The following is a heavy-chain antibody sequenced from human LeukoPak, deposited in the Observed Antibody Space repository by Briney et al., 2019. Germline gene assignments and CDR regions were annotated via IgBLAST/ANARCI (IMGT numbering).Heavy chain of an antibody. CDR3: ARERDMTTVRRTHYYYGMDV. D-gene: IGHD4-17*01. Sequence: SVKVSCKASGGTFTSYAISSVRQAPGQRLEWRGGIIPIFVIANYAKKFQGRVTITADESTSTAYMELSSLRSEDTAVYYCARERDMTTVRRTHYYYGMDVWGKGTTVTVSS. J-gene: IGHJ6*04. CDR1: GGTFTSYA. V-gene: IGHV1-69*01. CDR2: IIPIFVIA.